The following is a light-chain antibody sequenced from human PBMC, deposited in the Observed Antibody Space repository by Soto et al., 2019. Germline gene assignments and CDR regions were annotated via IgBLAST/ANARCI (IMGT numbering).Light chain of an antibody. CDR3: QQSYSAPLS. Sequence: DIQMTQSPSSLSASVGDRVTITCRASQSISGYLNWYQQKPGKAPKLLIYAASSVQSGVPSRFSGSGSGTDFTLTISSLQPEDFATYYCQQSYSAPLSFGGGTKVEIK. J-gene: IGKJ4*01. CDR2: AAS. V-gene: IGKV1-39*01. CDR1: QSISGY.